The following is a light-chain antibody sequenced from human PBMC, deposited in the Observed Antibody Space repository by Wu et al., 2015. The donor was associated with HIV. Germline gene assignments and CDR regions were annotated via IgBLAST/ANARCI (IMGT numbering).Light chain of an antibody. CDR2: GVS. CDR3: QHYDPSSPWT. Sequence: EIVLTQSPGTLPLSPGERATLSCRASQSISVNYLAWYQQKPGRAPRLLIFGVSNRATGIPARFSGSGSGTDFTLTISRLEPEGFAVYYCQHYDPSSPWTFGPGTRVEIK. J-gene: IGKJ1*01. CDR1: QSISVNY. V-gene: IGKV3-20*01.